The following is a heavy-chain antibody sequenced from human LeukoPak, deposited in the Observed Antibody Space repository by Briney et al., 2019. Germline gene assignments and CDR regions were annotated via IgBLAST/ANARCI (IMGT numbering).Heavy chain of an antibody. J-gene: IGHJ4*02. CDR1: GGSFSGYY. CDR2: INHSGST. D-gene: IGHD2-15*01. Sequence: SETLSLTCAVYGGSFSGYYWSWIRQPPGKGLEWIGEINHSGSTNYNPSLKSRVTISVDTSKNQFSLKLSSVTAADTAVYYCASPYPYCSGGSCSTGDYWGQGTLVTVSS. V-gene: IGHV4-34*01. CDR3: ASPYPYCSGGSCSTGDY.